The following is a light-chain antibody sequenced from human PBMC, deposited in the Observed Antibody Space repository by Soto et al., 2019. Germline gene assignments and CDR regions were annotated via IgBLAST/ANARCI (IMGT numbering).Light chain of an antibody. CDR2: QDS. CDR3: QAWDSRTVNV. J-gene: IGLJ1*01. CDR1: KLGDKY. Sequence: SYELTQPPSVSVSPGQTASITCSGDKLGDKYACWYQQKPGQSPVLVIYQDSKRPSGIPERFSGSNSGNTATLTISGTQAMDEADYYCQAWDSRTVNVFGTGTKLTVL. V-gene: IGLV3-1*01.